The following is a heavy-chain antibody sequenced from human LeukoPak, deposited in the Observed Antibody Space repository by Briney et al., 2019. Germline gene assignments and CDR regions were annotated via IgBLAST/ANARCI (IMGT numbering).Heavy chain of an antibody. D-gene: IGHD3-22*01. Sequence: GASVKVSCKASGYTFTGYYMHWVRQAPGQGLEWMGWINPNSGGTNYAQKFQGRVTMTRDTSISTAYMELSRLRSDDTAVYYCASGRGYYYDSSGSKSPYDYWGQETLVTVSS. CDR3: ASGRGYYYDSSGSKSPYDY. V-gene: IGHV1-2*02. CDR1: GYTFTGYY. CDR2: INPNSGGT. J-gene: IGHJ4*02.